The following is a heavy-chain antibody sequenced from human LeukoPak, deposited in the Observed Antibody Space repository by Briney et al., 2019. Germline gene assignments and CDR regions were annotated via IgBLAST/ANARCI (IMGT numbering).Heavy chain of an antibody. D-gene: IGHD6-13*01. CDR3: VRDGNSSSWYLSTGGWFDP. V-gene: IGHV1-46*01. J-gene: IGHJ5*02. Sequence: ASVKVSCKASGYTFTSYYMHWVRQAPGQGLEWMGIINPSGGSTSYAQKFQGRVTMTRDTSTSTVYMELSSLRSEDTAVYYGVRDGNSSSWYLSTGGWFDPWGQGTLVTVSS. CDR2: INPSGGST. CDR1: GYTFTSYY.